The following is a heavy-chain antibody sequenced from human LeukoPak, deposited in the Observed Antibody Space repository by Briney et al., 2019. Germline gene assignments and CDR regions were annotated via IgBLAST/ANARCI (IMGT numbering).Heavy chain of an antibody. CDR3: ARTTTLTFGGVIVIPLRKWYFDY. D-gene: IGHD3-16*02. J-gene: IGHJ4*02. CDR2: IYYSGST. CDR1: GGSVSSGGFY. Sequence: SETLSLTCTVSGGSVSSGGFYWSWIRQPPGKGLEWIGYIYYSGSTNYNPSLKSRVAISVDTSKNQFSLKLSSVTAADTAVYYCARTTTLTFGGVIVIPLRKWYFDYWGQGTLVTVSS. V-gene: IGHV4-61*08.